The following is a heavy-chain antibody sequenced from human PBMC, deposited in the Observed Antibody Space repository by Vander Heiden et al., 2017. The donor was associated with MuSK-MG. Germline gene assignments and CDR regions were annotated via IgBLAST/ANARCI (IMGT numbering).Heavy chain of an antibody. CDR2: IYYRGST. CDR3: ARGGYRSRWDTCDI. Sequence: QVQLQESGPGLVKPSETLSLTCPVPGASFGSYYWSWIRQPPGKGLEWIEYIYYRGSTNYNPSIESRVTISVDTSKNHFSLRLSSVTAADTALYYCARGGYRSRWDTCDIWGQGTMVTVSS. J-gene: IGHJ3*02. V-gene: IGHV4-59*01. CDR1: GASFGSYY. D-gene: IGHD6-13*01.